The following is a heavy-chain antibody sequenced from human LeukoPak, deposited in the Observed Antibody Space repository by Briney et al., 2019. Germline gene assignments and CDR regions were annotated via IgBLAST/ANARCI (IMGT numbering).Heavy chain of an antibody. CDR3: AKEGYCGGDCYREFDY. CDR2: ISGSGDST. D-gene: IGHD2-21*02. J-gene: IGHJ4*02. CDR1: GFTFNNYW. V-gene: IGHV3-23*01. Sequence: GGSLRLSCVASGFTFNNYWMTWVRQAPGKGLEWVSGISGSGDSTYYADSVKGRFTISRDNSKNTLYVQMNSLRAEDTAVYYCAKEGYCGGDCYREFDYWGQGTLVTVSS.